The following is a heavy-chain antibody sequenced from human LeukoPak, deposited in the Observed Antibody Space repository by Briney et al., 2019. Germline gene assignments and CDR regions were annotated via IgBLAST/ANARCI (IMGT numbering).Heavy chain of an antibody. CDR2: IGEEKSGSWT. CDR1: GFALSNYP. J-gene: IGHJ4*02. D-gene: IGHD5-12*01. V-gene: IGHV3-23*01. CDR3: AREGYSAYGLDN. Sequence: GGSLRLSCAASGFALSNYPMGWVRQAPGKGLEWVSGIGEEKSGSWTKSADSVKGRFTISRDNAKNSLDLQMDSLRVEDTAVYYCAREGYSAYGLDNWGQGTLVTVSS.